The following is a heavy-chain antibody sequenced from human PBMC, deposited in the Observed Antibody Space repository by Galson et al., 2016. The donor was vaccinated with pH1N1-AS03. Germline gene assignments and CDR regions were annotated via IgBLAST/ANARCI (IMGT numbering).Heavy chain of an antibody. V-gene: IGHV1-69*13. CDR3: ARAQHLDIVGVTGGWFDP. J-gene: IGHJ5*02. CDR1: GGTFNTYA. D-gene: IGHD1-26*01. Sequence: SVKVSCKASGGTFNTYAISWVRQAPGQGLEWMGGIISIFGTTNHAQKFQGRVTITADESTSSVYMELSSLRSEDTAVYYCARAQHLDIVGVTGGWFDPWGQGTLVTVSS. CDR2: IISIFGTT.